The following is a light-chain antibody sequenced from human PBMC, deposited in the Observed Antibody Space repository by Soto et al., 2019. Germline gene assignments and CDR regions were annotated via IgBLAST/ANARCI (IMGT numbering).Light chain of an antibody. J-gene: IGKJ3*01. CDR3: QQRIT. CDR2: DAS. V-gene: IGKV1-33*01. CDR1: QDISNY. Sequence: DIQMTQSPSSLSASVGDRVTITCQASQDISNYLNWYQQKPGKAPKLLIYDASNLETGVPSRFSGSGSGTDFTFTISSLQPEDSATYYCQQRITFGPGTKVDIK.